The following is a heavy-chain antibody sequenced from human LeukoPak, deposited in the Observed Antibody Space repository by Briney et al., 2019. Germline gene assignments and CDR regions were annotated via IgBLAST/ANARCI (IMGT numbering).Heavy chain of an antibody. J-gene: IGHJ4*02. CDR3: ARDSTKFDC. Sequence: SETLSLTCAVSGYSITTGHYWGWIRQPPGKGLEWIGSMYHSGSIYFNPSLKSPVTISIDTSKNQFSLKLNSVTAADTAVYYCARDSTKFDCWGQGILVTVSS. V-gene: IGHV4-38-2*02. CDR1: GYSITTGHY. CDR2: MYHSGSI. D-gene: IGHD2-2*01.